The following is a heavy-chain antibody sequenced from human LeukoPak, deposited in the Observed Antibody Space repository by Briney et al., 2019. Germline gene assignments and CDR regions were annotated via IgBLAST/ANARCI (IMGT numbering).Heavy chain of an antibody. CDR1: GGSIRSSSYY. V-gene: IGHV4-39*01. D-gene: IGHD3-10*01. J-gene: IGHJ4*02. CDR3: ARPIYYGSGSYYTTFDY. CDR2: IYYSGST. Sequence: SETLSLTCTVSGGSIRSSSYYWGWIRQPPGKGLEWIGGIYYSGSTYYNASLKSRVTISVDTSKTQFSLKMSSVTAADTAVYYCARPIYYGSGSYYTTFDYRGQGTLVTVSS.